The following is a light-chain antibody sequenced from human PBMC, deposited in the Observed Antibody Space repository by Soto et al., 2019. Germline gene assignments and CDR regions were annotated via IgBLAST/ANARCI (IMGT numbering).Light chain of an antibody. J-gene: IGKJ1*01. CDR1: QSVSSS. Sequence: EVVMTQSPATLSVSPGDTATLSCRASQSVSSSLAWYQQKPGQPPRLLIYGSSTRATGVPARFSGSGSGTECTLTISRLQSEDFAVYYCQQYYNWRPRFGQGTKVDIK. V-gene: IGKV3-15*01. CDR2: GSS. CDR3: QQYYNWRPR.